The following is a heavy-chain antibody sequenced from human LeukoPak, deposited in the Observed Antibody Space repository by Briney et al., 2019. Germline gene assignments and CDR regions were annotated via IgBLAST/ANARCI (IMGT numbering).Heavy chain of an antibody. CDR1: GFTFSSYA. J-gene: IGHJ4*02. CDR2: ISGSGGST. V-gene: IGHV3-23*01. Sequence: GGSLRLSCAASGFTFSSYAMSWVRQAPGKGPEWVSAISGSGGSTYYADSVKGRFTISRDNSKNTLYLQMNSLRAEDTAVYYCAKDLYYYDSSGYYYTFDYWGQGTLVTISS. D-gene: IGHD3-22*01. CDR3: AKDLYYYDSSGYYYTFDY.